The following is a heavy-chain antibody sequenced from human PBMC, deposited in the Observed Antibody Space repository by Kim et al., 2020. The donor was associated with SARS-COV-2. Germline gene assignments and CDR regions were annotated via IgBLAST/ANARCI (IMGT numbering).Heavy chain of an antibody. Sequence: GGSLRLSCAASGFTFSNYWMIWVRQAPQKGLEWVANIKQDGSQKYYVDSVKGRFTISRDNAKNSLFLQMNNLSAEDTAVYYCAGGVGWTFPYWGQGTLVTVSS. CDR1: GFTFSNYW. CDR3: AGGVGWTFPY. D-gene: IGHD2-15*01. CDR2: IKQDGSQK. J-gene: IGHJ4*02. V-gene: IGHV3-7*01.